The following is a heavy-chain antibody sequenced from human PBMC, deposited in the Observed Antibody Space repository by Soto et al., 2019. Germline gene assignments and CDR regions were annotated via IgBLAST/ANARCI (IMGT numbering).Heavy chain of an antibody. V-gene: IGHV4-59*08. CDR2: IYYSGST. CDR3: ARRALRYSFDY. CDR1: GGPISSYY. D-gene: IGHD3-9*01. J-gene: IGHJ4*02. Sequence: SETLSLTCTVSGGPISSYYWSWIRQPPGKGLEWIGYIYYSGSTNYNPSLKSRVTISVDTSKNQFSLKLSSVTAADTAVYYCARRALRYSFDYWGQGTLVTVSS.